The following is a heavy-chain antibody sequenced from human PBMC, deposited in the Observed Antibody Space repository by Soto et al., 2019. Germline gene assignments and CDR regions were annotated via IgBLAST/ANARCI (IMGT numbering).Heavy chain of an antibody. V-gene: IGHV5-51*01. D-gene: IGHD3-22*01. Sequence: GESLKISCKGSGYSFTSYWIGWVRQMPGKGLEWMGIIYPGDSDTRYSPSFQGQVTISADKSISTAYLQWSSLKASDTAMYYCARRVGGSLAYFYDSSGYSLIDYWGPGTLVTVSS. CDR1: GYSFTSYW. CDR3: ARRVGGSLAYFYDSSGYSLIDY. J-gene: IGHJ4*02. CDR2: IYPGDSDT.